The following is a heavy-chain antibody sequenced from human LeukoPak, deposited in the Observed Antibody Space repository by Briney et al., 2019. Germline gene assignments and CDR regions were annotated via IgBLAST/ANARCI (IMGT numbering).Heavy chain of an antibody. V-gene: IGHV3-21*01. CDR1: GFTFTTYT. Sequence: PGGSLRLSCAASGFTFTTYTMNWVRQAPGKGLEWVSDISSSGSYIDYADSVKGRFTISRENAKNSLFLQMSSLRVEDTAVYYCARSLIAGGAFDIWGQGTMVTVSS. D-gene: IGHD2-21*01. CDR3: ARSLIAGGAFDI. CDR2: ISSSGSYI. J-gene: IGHJ3*02.